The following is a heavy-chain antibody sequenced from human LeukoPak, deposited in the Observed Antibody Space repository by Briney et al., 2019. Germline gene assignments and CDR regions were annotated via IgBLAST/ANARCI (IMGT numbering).Heavy chain of an antibody. CDR2: IHDDGST. CDR1: GDSISSSNW. V-gene: IGHV4-4*02. CDR3: TMRSRTLMADF. D-gene: IGHD3-16*01. Sequence: SETLSLTCAVSGDSISSSNWWSWVRQAPGKGLEWIGEIHDDGSTKYNPSLESRASISVDESKNQFSLNLRSVTAADTAVYYCTMRSRTLMADFWGQGTLVIVSS. J-gene: IGHJ4*02.